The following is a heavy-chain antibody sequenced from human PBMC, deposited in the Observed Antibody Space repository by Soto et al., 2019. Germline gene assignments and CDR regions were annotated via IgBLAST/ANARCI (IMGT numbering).Heavy chain of an antibody. J-gene: IGHJ4*02. D-gene: IGHD3-10*01. V-gene: IGHV3-30*03. Sequence: PGGSLRLSCAASGFTFSNYGMHWVRQAPGKGLEWVAVISDDSVSKYYADSVQGRFTISRDNSESVVLLQMNSLRPDDTALYFCARAYYFGSGTSYTLYYWGQGTQVTVSS. CDR3: ARAYYFGSGTSYTLYY. CDR1: GFTFSNYG. CDR2: ISDDSVSK.